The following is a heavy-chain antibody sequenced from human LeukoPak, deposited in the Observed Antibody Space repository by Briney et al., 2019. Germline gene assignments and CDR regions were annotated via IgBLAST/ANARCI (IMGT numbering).Heavy chain of an antibody. D-gene: IGHD1-14*01. CDR1: GGSFSGYY. CDR2: IYYSGST. Sequence: SETLSLTCAVYGGSFSGYYWSWIRQPPGKGLEWIGYIYYSGSTNYNPSLKSRVTISVDTSKNQFSLKLSSVTAADTAVYYCARGRSGREPSFDYWGQGTLVTVSS. CDR3: ARGRSGREPSFDY. V-gene: IGHV4-59*01. J-gene: IGHJ4*02.